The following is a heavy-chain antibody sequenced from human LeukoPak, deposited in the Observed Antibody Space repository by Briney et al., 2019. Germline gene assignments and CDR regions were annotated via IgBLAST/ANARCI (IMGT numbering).Heavy chain of an antibody. J-gene: IGHJ6*02. Sequence: PGRSLRLSCAASGFTFDDYAMHWVRQAPGEGLEWVSGISWNSGSIGYADSVKGRFTISRDNAKNSLYLQMNSLRAEDTALYYCAKDMQQLGYYYYGMDVWGQGTTVTVSS. CDR3: AKDMQQLGYYYYGMDV. D-gene: IGHD6-13*01. V-gene: IGHV3-9*01. CDR1: GFTFDDYA. CDR2: ISWNSGSI.